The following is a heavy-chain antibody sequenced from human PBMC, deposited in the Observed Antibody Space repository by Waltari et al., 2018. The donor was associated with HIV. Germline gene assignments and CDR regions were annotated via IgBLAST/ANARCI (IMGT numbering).Heavy chain of an antibody. CDR2: IKQDGSEK. CDR3: AREDSGWTLDY. CDR1: GFTFSSYW. J-gene: IGHJ4*02. D-gene: IGHD6-19*01. V-gene: IGHV3-7*03. Sequence: EVQLVESGGGLVQPGGSLRLSCAASGFTFSSYWMSWVRQAPGKGREGVANIKQDGSEKDYVDSVKGRFTISRDNAKNSLYLQMNSLRAEDTAVYYCAREDSGWTLDYWGQGTLVTVSS.